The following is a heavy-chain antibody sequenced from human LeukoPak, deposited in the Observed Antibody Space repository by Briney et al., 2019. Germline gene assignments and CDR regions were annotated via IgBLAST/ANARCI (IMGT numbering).Heavy chain of an antibody. D-gene: IGHD3-3*01. CDR1: GGSISSSNYC. V-gene: IGHV4-39*01. J-gene: IGHJ6*03. Sequence: SETLSLTCTVSGGSISSSNYCWGWIRQPPGKGLEWIGSIHYSGNTYYNPSLKSRVTISVDTSKNQFSLKLSSVTAADTAVFYCARRGRITIFGVVINRSYYYMDVWGKGTTVTVSS. CDR2: IHYSGNT. CDR3: ARRGRITIFGVVINRSYYYMDV.